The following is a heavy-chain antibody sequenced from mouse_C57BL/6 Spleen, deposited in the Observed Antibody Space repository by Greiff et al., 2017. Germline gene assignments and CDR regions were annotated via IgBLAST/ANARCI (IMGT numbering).Heavy chain of an antibody. D-gene: IGHD2-2*01. V-gene: IGHV1-26*01. CDR2: INPNNGGT. J-gene: IGHJ2*01. CDR1: GYTFTDYY. CDR3: ARWYGYQDY. Sequence: EVQLQQSGPELVKPGASVKISCKASGYTFTDYYMNWVKQSHGKSLEWIGDINPNNGGTSYNQKFKGKATLTVDKSSSTAYMELRSLTSEDSAVYYFARWYGYQDYWGQGTTLTVSS.